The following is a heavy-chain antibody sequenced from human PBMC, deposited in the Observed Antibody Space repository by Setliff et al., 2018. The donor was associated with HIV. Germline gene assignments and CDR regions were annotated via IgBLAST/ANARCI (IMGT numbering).Heavy chain of an antibody. CDR2: MNPNSGNA. CDR1: GYTFTKYD. Sequence: ASVKVSCKASGYTFTKYDINWVRQATGQGLEWMGWMNPNSGNAEYAQKFQGRVTITADESTSTAYMELSSLRSEDTAVYYCARGDYGSGSYYPYYFYYGMDVWGQGTTVTVSS. V-gene: IGHV1-8*03. J-gene: IGHJ6*02. CDR3: ARGDYGSGSYYPYYFYYGMDV. D-gene: IGHD3-10*01.